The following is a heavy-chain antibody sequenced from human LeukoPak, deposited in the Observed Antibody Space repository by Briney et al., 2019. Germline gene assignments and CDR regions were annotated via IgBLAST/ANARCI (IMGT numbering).Heavy chain of an antibody. V-gene: IGHV4-59*08. D-gene: IGHD2-15*01. CDR2: IYYSGST. J-gene: IGHJ4*02. Sequence: SETLSLTCTVSGASISSNYWSWIRQPPGKGLEYIGYIYYSGSTNYNPSLKSRVTISADTSKNQVSLNLTSVTAADTAVYYCARHRGRAGGCWDYWGQGTLVTVSS. CDR3: ARHRGRAGGCWDY. CDR1: GASISSNY.